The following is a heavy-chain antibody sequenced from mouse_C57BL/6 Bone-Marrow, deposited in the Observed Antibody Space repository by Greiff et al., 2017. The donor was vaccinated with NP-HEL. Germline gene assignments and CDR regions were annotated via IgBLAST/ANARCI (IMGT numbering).Heavy chain of an antibody. CDR3: ARRGLLRQYFDV. CDR2: IDPSDSYT. D-gene: IGHD1-2*01. J-gene: IGHJ1*03. Sequence: QVQLKQPGAELVRPGTSVKLSCKASGYTFTSYWMHWVKQRPGQGLEWIGVIDPSDSYTNYNQKFKGKATLTVDTSSSTAYMQLSSLTSEDSAVYYCARRGLLRQYFDVWGTGTTVTVSS. CDR1: GYTFTSYW. V-gene: IGHV1-59*01.